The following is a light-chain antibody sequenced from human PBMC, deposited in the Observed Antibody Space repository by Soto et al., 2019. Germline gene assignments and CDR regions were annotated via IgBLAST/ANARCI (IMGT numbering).Light chain of an antibody. CDR2: AAS. V-gene: IGKV1-8*01. CDR3: QQYYSYNLT. J-gene: IGKJ4*01. CDR1: QGISSY. Sequence: AIRMTQSPSSLSASTGDRVTITCRASQGISSYLAWYQQKPGKAPKLLIYAASTLQSGVPSRFSGSGSGTDFTLTISCLQSEDFATYYCQQYYSYNLTFGGGTKVEIK.